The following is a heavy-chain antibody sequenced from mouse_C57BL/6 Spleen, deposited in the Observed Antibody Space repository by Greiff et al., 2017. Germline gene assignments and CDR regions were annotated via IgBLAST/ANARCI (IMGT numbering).Heavy chain of an antibody. CDR3: ARYSVDYFDY. J-gene: IGHJ2*01. V-gene: IGHV1-69*01. CDR1: GYTFTSYW. CDR2: IDPSDSYT. D-gene: IGHD2-12*01. Sequence: VQLQQPGAELVLPGASVKLSCKASGYTFTSYWMHWVKQRPGQGLEWIGEIDPSDSYTNYNQKFTGKSTLTVDKSASTAYMQLSRLTSEDSAVYVCARYSVDYFDYWGQGTTLTVSS.